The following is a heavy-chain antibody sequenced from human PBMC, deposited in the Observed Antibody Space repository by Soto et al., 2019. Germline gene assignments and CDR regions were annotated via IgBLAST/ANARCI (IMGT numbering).Heavy chain of an antibody. V-gene: IGHV4-59*01. CDR1: GGSMRNYF. D-gene: IGHD6-13*01. J-gene: IGHJ4*02. Sequence: ETLSLPCTLSGGSMRNYFWTWIRQPPGKGLEGIGYIHYSGTTSFFPSYNPSLRSRVTISEDTSKNQFSLKLLSVTTADTAVYFCAAGEASSRNLAPYYLDFWGQGTLVTVSS. CDR2: IHYSGTT. CDR3: AAGEASSRNLAPYYLDF.